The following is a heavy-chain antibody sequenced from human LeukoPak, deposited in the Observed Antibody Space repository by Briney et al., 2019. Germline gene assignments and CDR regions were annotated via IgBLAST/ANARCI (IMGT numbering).Heavy chain of an antibody. Sequence: SETLSLTCTVSGGSVSSSSHYWNWIRQPPGTGLEWIGSIYYSGSTNYNPSLQSRVTISVDTSKNQFSLRLSSVTAADTAMYYCARRACSGGSCYFQPWGQGTLVTVSS. CDR3: ARRACSGGSCYFQP. V-gene: IGHV4-39*01. D-gene: IGHD2-15*01. J-gene: IGHJ1*01. CDR1: GGSVSSSSHY. CDR2: IYYSGST.